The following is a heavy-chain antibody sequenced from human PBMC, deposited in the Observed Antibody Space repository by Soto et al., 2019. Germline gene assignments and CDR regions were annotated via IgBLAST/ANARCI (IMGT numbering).Heavy chain of an antibody. D-gene: IGHD2-15*01. Sequence: GGSLRLSCAASGLTFSSYAMHWVRQAPGKGLEWVAVISYDGSNKYYADSVKGRFTISRDNSKNTLYLQMNSLRAEDTAVYYCAREGLYCSGGSCYSESFHYWGQGTLVTVSS. CDR2: ISYDGSNK. V-gene: IGHV3-30-3*01. CDR3: AREGLYCSGGSCYSESFHY. J-gene: IGHJ4*02. CDR1: GLTFSSYA.